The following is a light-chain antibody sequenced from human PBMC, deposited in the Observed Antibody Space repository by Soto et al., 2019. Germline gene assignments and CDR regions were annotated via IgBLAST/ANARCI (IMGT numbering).Light chain of an antibody. J-gene: IGLJ1*01. Sequence: QSALTHPASVSGSLGQSITISCTGTSSDVGAYNYVSWYQQQPGKAPKLMISEVSNRPSGVSNRFSGSKSGNTASLIISGLQAEEEADYYCCSFTSITTYVFGTGTKVTVL. CDR2: EVS. V-gene: IGLV2-14*01. CDR3: CSFTSITTYV. CDR1: SSDVGAYNY.